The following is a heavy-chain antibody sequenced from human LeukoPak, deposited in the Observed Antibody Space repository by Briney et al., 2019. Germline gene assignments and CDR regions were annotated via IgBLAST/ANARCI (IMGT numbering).Heavy chain of an antibody. J-gene: IGHJ4*02. Sequence: SETLSLTCTVSGVSITSYYWSWIRQPAGKGLEWIGRIYTSGSTNYNPSLKSRVTMSVDTSKNQFSLKLSSVTAANTAVYYCARVFRAAAVDYWGQGTLVTVSS. CDR3: ARVFRAAAVDY. D-gene: IGHD6-13*01. V-gene: IGHV4-4*07. CDR1: GVSITSYY. CDR2: IYTSGST.